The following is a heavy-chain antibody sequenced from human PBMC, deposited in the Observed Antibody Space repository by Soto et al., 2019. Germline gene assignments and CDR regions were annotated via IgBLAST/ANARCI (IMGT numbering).Heavy chain of an antibody. D-gene: IGHD1-7*01. CDR1: GGSISIYY. CDR3: ARVGKLELQGGAFDI. V-gene: IGHV4-4*07. Sequence: SETLSLTCTVSGGSISIYYWSWIRHPAGKGLEWIGRIYTSGSTNYNPSLKSRVTMSVDTSKNQFSLKLSSVTAADTAVYYCARVGKLELQGGAFDIWGQGTMVTVSS. J-gene: IGHJ3*02. CDR2: IYTSGST.